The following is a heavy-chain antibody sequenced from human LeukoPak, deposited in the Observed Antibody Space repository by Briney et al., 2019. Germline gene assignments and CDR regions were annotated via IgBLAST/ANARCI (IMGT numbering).Heavy chain of an antibody. D-gene: IGHD4-23*01. J-gene: IGHJ4*02. CDR3: ARKDYGGNALSY. Sequence: PGGSLRLSCAASGFTFSTYSMNWVRQAPGKGLEWVSFISSSSTYIYYADSVRGRFTISRDNAKNSLYLQMNSLRAEDTAVYYCARKDYGGNALSYWGQGTLVTVSS. V-gene: IGHV3-21*01. CDR2: ISSSSTYI. CDR1: GFTFSTYS.